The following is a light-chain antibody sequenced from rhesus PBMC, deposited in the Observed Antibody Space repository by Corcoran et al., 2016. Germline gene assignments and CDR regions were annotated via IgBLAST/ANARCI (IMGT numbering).Light chain of an antibody. CDR2: EVS. Sequence: DIVMTQTPLSLSVTPGEPASISCRSSQSLLHSNGYTYLHWYLQKPGLSRRLLIYEVSNRASGVPDRVSGSGSGTDFTLKISRVEAEDVGVYYCEQTLQTPWTFGQGTKVEIK. J-gene: IGKJ1*01. V-gene: IGKV2-78*01. CDR3: EQTLQTPWT. CDR1: QSLLHSNGYTY.